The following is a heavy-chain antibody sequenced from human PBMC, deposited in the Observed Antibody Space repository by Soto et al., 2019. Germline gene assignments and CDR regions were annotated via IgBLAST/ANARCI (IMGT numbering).Heavy chain of an antibody. CDR3: ARAFKRYSRSPGPLEY. Sequence: QVQLQESGPGLVQPSQTLSLTCTVSGDSISSGDYYWSWVRQSPGKGLEWIGCIYYSGTTYYNPSLELRLTMSVDTSKNQFSLRLSSVTAADTAMYFWARAFKRYSRSPGPLEYWGQGTLVTVSS. J-gene: IGHJ4*02. D-gene: IGHD6-6*01. V-gene: IGHV4-30-4*01. CDR2: IYYSGTT. CDR1: GDSISSGDYY.